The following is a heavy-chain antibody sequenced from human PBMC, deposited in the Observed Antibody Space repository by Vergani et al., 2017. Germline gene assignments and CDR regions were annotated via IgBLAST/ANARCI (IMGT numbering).Heavy chain of an antibody. J-gene: IGHJ3*02. Sequence: QVQLQESGPGLVKPSQTLSLTCTVSGGSISSGSYYWSWIRQPAGKGLEWIGRIYTSGSTNYNPSLKSRVTISVDTSKNQFSLTLSSVTAADTAVYYCASSRYFDWLPNPSNAFDIWGQGTMVTVSS. CDR3: ASSRYFDWLPNPSNAFDI. CDR1: GGSISSGSYY. V-gene: IGHV4-61*02. D-gene: IGHD3-9*01. CDR2: IYTSGST.